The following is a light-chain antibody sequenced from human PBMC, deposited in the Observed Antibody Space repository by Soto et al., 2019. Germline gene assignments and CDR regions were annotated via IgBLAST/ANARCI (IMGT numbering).Light chain of an antibody. CDR3: QQSYRSPYT. CDR2: GAS. J-gene: IGKJ2*01. V-gene: IGKV1-39*01. Sequence: IQMTQSPSSLSASVGDSVTVTCRASQSINIYLNWYQQKPGKAPTLLIYGASSLQSGVPSRLTGGGSRTDFTLTISSLQPEDFATSYCQQSYRSPYTFGQGTKLEIK. CDR1: QSINIY.